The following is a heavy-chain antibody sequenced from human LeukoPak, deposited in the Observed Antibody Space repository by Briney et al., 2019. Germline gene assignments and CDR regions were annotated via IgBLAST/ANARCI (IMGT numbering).Heavy chain of an antibody. J-gene: IGHJ4*02. CDR1: GYTFTDYY. V-gene: IGHV1-69-2*01. CDR2: VDPEDGET. CDR3: ATGIAVAGIPYYFDY. Sequence: GATVKISCKVSGYTFTDYYMYWVQQAPGKGLEWMGLVDPEDGETIYAEKFQGRVTITADTSTDTAYMELSSLRSEDTAVYYCATGIAVAGIPYYFDYWGQGTLVTVPS. D-gene: IGHD6-19*01.